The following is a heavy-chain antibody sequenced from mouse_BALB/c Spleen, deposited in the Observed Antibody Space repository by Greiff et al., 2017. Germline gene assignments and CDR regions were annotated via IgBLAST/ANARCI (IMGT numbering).Heavy chain of an antibody. CDR1: GYTFTSYW. D-gene: IGHD2-3*01. CDR2: INPSTGYT. Sequence: QVQLKESGAELAKPGASVKMSCKASGYTFTSYWMHWVKQRPGQGLEWIGYINPSTGYTEYNQKFKDKATLTADKSSSTAYMQLSSLTSEDSAVYYCARGLLSGYFDYWGQGTTLTVSS. CDR3: ARGLLSGYFDY. V-gene: IGHV1-7*01. J-gene: IGHJ2*01.